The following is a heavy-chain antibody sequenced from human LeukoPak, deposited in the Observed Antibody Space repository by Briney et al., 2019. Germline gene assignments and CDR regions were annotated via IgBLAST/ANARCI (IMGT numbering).Heavy chain of an antibody. Sequence: EASVKVSCKASGYTFTSYYMHWVRQAPGQGLEWMGIINPSGGSTSYALKFQGRVTMTRDTSTSTVYMELSSLRSEDTAVYYCARERVHYYGSGSYYLGYWGQGTLVTVSS. CDR2: INPSGGST. J-gene: IGHJ4*02. D-gene: IGHD3-10*01. CDR1: GYTFTSYY. V-gene: IGHV1-46*01. CDR3: ARERVHYYGSGSYYLGY.